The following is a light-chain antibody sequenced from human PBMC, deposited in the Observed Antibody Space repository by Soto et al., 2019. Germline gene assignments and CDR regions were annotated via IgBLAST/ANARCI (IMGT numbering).Light chain of an antibody. J-gene: IGLJ1*01. CDR2: DVS. V-gene: IGLV2-14*01. CDR3: SSYTSSSNGVV. CDR1: SSDVGGYNY. Sequence: QSALTQPASVSGSPGQSITISCTGTSSDVGGYNYVSWYHQHPGKAPKLMIYDVSNRPSGVSNRFSGSKSGNTASLTISGLQAEDEADYYCSSYTSSSNGVVFGTGTKLTVL.